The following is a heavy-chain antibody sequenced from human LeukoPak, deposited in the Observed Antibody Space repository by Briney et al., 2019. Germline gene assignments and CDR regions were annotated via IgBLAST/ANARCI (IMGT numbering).Heavy chain of an antibody. J-gene: IGHJ3*02. Sequence: SETLSLTCTVSGGSISSSSYYWGWIRQPPGRGLEWIGSIYYSGSTYYNPSLKSRVTISVDTSKNQFSLKLSSVTAADTAVYYCARDPIPLWELLPTSGADAFDIWGQGTMVTVSS. CDR2: IYYSGST. CDR3: ARDPIPLWELLPTSGADAFDI. CDR1: GGSISSSSYY. D-gene: IGHD1-26*01. V-gene: IGHV4-39*07.